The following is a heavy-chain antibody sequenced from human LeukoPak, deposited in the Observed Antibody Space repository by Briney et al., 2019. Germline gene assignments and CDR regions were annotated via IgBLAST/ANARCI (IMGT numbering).Heavy chain of an antibody. J-gene: IGHJ4*02. CDR2: IIPIFGTA. Sequence: KVSWQASGVPFSKYAISWVGPGPGQGLEWMGGIIPIFGTAKYAQKFQGRVTITADTSTSTAYMELSSLRSEDTAVYYCARAGWLQYYYFDYWGQGTLVAVAS. CDR3: ARAGWLQYYYFDY. V-gene: IGHV1-69*06. CDR1: GVPFSKYA. D-gene: IGHD5-24*01.